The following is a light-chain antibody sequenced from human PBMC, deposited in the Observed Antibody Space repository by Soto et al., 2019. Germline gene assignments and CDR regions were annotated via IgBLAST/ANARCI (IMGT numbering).Light chain of an antibody. CDR3: QQSYSIPQYT. CDR1: LSISNY. V-gene: IGKV1-39*01. Sequence: DIQMTQSPSSLSASVGDRVTMTWRASLSISNYLNWYQQKPGKAPKLLIYAASSLQSGVPSRFSGSGSGTDFTLTISSLQPEDFATCYCQQSYSIPQYTFGQGTKVDIK. CDR2: AAS. J-gene: IGKJ2*01.